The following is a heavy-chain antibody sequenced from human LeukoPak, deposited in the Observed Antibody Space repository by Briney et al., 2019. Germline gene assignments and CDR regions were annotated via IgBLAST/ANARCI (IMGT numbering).Heavy chain of an antibody. CDR1: GFTVSSNY. CDR2: IYSGGNT. D-gene: IGHD3-22*01. J-gene: IGHJ6*03. CDR3: ARTIRGYYDTTGYGSLYYYYYMDV. V-gene: IGHV3-53*01. Sequence: GGSLRLSCAASGFTVSSNYMSWVRQAPGKGLEWVSVIYSGGNTYYADSVKGRFTISGDNSKNTLYLQVNSLRAEDTAVYYCARTIRGYYDTTGYGSLYYYYYMDVWGKGTTVTVSS.